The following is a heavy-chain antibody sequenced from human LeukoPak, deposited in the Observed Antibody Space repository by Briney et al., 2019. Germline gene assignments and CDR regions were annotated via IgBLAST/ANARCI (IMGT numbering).Heavy chain of an antibody. V-gene: IGHV3-30*03. CDR3: ARDLRSAVATIIPYDY. CDR2: ISYDGSNK. J-gene: IGHJ4*02. D-gene: IGHD5-12*01. Sequence: GGSLRLSCAASGFTFSSYCMHWVRQAPGKGLEWVAVISYDGSNKYYADSVKGRFTISRDNAKNSLYLQMNSLRAEDTAVYYCARDLRSAVATIIPYDYWGQGTMVTVSS. CDR1: GFTFSSYC.